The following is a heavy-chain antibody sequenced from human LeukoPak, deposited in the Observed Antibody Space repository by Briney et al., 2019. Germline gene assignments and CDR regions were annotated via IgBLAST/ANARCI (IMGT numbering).Heavy chain of an antibody. D-gene: IGHD6-13*01. CDR2: IYYSGST. CDR3: ARSGYSSSWYHWYFDL. CDR1: GGSISSSSYY. V-gene: IGHV4-61*05. J-gene: IGHJ2*01. Sequence: SETLSLTCTVSGGSISSSSYYWGWIRQPPGKGLEWIGYIYYSGSTNYNPSLKSRVTISVDTSKNQFSLKLSSVTAADTAVYYCARSGYSSSWYHWYFDLWGRGTLVTVSS.